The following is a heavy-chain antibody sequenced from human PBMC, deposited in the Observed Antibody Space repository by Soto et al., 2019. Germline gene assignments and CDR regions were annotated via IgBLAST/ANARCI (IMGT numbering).Heavy chain of an antibody. V-gene: IGHV4-31*03. CDR3: ARGGHYYDSSGYPV. J-gene: IGHJ4*02. CDR2: IYYSGST. CDR1: CGSISSGGYY. D-gene: IGHD3-22*01. Sequence: SETLSLTCTVSCGSISSGGYYWSWIRQHPGKGLEWIGYIYYSGSTYYNPSLKSRVTISVDTSKNQFSLKLSSVTAADTAVYYCARGGHYYDSSGYPVWGQGTLVTVSS.